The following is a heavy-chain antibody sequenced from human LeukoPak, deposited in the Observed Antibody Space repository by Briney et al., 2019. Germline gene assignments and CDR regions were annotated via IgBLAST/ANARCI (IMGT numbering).Heavy chain of an antibody. CDR2: ISGSGDSI. Sequence: GSLRLSCKASGFSFSEHYMNWIRQAPGRGLEWVSLISGSGDSIHYTDSVKGRFTVSRDNGKDALYLQMNSLRAEDTAVYYCARDLGHCSGGTCFAYGFDLWGQGTVVSVSP. V-gene: IGHV3-11*01. CDR3: ARDLGHCSGGTCFAYGFDL. D-gene: IGHD2-15*01. J-gene: IGHJ3*01. CDR1: GFSFSEHY.